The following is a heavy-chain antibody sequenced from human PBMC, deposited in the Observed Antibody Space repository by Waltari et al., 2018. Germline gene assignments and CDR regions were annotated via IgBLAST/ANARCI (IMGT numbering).Heavy chain of an antibody. J-gene: IGHJ6*02. Sequence: QVNLQQWGAGLLKPSETLSLTCGVYSGSFSRYYWSWIRQPPGRGLEWIGESNHRGITDYNPSLNGRVIILADTSKNQFSRKLSSVAAADTAVYYCAGAKGRSYGMDVCGQGTTVTVSS. CDR1: SGSFSRYY. CDR2: SNHRGIT. V-gene: IGHV4-34*01. CDR3: AGAKGRSYGMDV.